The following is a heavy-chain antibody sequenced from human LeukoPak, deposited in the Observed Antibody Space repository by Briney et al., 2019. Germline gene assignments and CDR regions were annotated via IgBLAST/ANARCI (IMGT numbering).Heavy chain of an antibody. CDR1: GFTFSSYS. CDR3: ARDTLRAGRDYMDV. J-gene: IGHJ6*03. V-gene: IGHV3-21*01. Sequence: PGGSLRLSCAASGFTFSSYSMNWVRQAPGKGLEWVSSISSSSSYMYYADSVKGRFTISRDNAKNSLYLQMNSLRAEDTAVYYCARDTLRAGRDYMDVWGKGTTVTVSS. CDR2: ISSSSSYM. D-gene: IGHD1-14*01.